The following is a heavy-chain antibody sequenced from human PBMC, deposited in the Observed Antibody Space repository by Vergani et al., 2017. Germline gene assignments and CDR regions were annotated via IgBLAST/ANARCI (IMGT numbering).Heavy chain of an antibody. CDR2: ISTDGSAT. CDR3: VRLPRGPWNFDL. V-gene: IGHV3-7*01. Sequence: EVQLVESGGGLVPPGGSLRLSCAASGFSLSRFWMSWARKAREKGLGWVANISTDGSATSYVESVKSRFTISRDNTKNSLSLQMSGLRVEDTAVYYCVRLPRGPWNFDLWGRGTLITVSS. D-gene: IGHD2-2*01. J-gene: IGHJ2*01. CDR1: GFSLSRFW.